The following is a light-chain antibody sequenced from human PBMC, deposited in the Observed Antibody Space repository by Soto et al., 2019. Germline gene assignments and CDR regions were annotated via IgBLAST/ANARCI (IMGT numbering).Light chain of an antibody. CDR2: EIS. Sequence: QSVLTQPASVSGSPGQSITISCTGASSDVGGYNYVSWYQQHPDKAPKLMIYEISNRPSGVSNRFSGSKSGNTASLTISGRQAEDEADYYCSSYTTSSTLDVFGTGTKLTVL. CDR1: SSDVGGYNY. V-gene: IGLV2-14*01. CDR3: SSYTTSSTLDV. J-gene: IGLJ1*01.